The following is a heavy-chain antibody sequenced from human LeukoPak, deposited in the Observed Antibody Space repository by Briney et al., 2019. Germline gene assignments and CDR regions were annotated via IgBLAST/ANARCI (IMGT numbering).Heavy chain of an antibody. V-gene: IGHV4-59*01. D-gene: IGHD6-13*01. CDR1: GGSISSYY. CDR2: IYYSGST. Sequence: KPPETLSLTCTVSGGSISSYYWSWIRQPPGKGLEWIGYIYYSGSTNYNPSLKSRVTISVDTSKNQFSLKLSSVTAADTAVYYCASGPVSSSWYVYWGQGTLVTVSS. CDR3: ASGPVSSSWYVY. J-gene: IGHJ4*02.